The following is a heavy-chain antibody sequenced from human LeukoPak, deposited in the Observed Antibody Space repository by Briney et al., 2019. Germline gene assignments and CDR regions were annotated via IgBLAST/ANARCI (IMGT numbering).Heavy chain of an antibody. D-gene: IGHD3-10*01. CDR2: IIPIFGTP. CDR3: ARGYMVRGVVLGY. CDR1: GGTFSSYA. Sequence: ASVKVSCKASGGTFSSYAISWVRQAPGQGLEWMGGIIPIFGTPNYAQKFQGRVTMTADKSTSTAYMELSSLRSEDTAVYYCARGYMVRGVVLGYWGQGTLVTVSS. J-gene: IGHJ4*02. V-gene: IGHV1-69*06.